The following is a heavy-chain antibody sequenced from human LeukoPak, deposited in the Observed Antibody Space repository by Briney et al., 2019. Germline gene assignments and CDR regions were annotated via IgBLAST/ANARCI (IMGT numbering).Heavy chain of an antibody. CDR2: IYPGDSDT. Sequence: GESLKISCKGSGYSFTSYWIGWVRQMPGKGLEWMGIIYPGDSDTRYSPSFQGQVTISADKSISTAYLQWSSLKASDTAMYYCARLSYSSGQKGYFQHWGQGTLVTVSS. CDR1: GYSFTSYW. J-gene: IGHJ1*01. V-gene: IGHV5-51*01. D-gene: IGHD6-19*01. CDR3: ARLSYSSGQKGYFQH.